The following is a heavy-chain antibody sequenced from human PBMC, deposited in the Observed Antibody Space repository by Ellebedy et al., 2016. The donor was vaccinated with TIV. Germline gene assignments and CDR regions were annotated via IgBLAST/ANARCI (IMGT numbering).Heavy chain of an antibody. D-gene: IGHD1-26*01. CDR2: ISAYNGNT. CDR1: GYTFTSYY. CDR3: ARESGSNAFDI. V-gene: IGHV1-18*04. J-gene: IGHJ3*02. Sequence: ASVKVSXXASGYTFTSYYMHWVRQAPGQGLEWMGWISAYNGNTNYAQKLQGRVTMTTDTSTSTAYMELRSLRSDDTAVYYCARESGSNAFDIWGQGTMVTVSS.